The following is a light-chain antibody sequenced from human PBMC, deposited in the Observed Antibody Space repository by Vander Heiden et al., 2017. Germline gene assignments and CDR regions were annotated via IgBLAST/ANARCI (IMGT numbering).Light chain of an antibody. CDR2: GAF. V-gene: IGKV3-15*01. CDR3: QQYDNWPLT. CDR1: QSISSH. Sequence: DIVLTQSPATLSVSPGERVTLSCRASQSISSHLAWYQQKPGQAPRLLIYGAFIRASGIPTSFSGGGSGTDFTLTINTLQSEDFAVYYCQQYDNWPLTFGGGTKVEIK. J-gene: IGKJ4*01.